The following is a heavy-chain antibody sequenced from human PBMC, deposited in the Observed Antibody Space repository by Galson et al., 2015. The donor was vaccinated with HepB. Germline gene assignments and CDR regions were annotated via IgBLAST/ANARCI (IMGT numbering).Heavy chain of an antibody. V-gene: IGHV3-49*04. D-gene: IGHD5-18*01. CDR3: ARRDTAMVKGAFDI. J-gene: IGHJ3*02. CDR2: IRSKAYGGTT. CDR1: GFTFGDYA. Sequence: SLRLSCAASGFTFGDYAMSWVRQAPGKGLEWVGFIRSKAYGGTTDYAAPVKGRFTISRDDSKNTLYLQMNSLKTEDTAMYYCARRDTAMVKGAFDIWGQGTMVTVSS.